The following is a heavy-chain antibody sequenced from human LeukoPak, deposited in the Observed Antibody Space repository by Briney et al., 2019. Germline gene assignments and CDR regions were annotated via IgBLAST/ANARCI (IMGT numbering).Heavy chain of an antibody. CDR1: NGSISTYY. V-gene: IGHV4-59*01. J-gene: IGHJ5*02. D-gene: IGHD3-22*01. CDR3: ARVFSTNDDDDRGRFDP. Sequence: PSETLSLTCTVSNGSISTYYWSWIRQSPGKGLEWIGYIYYTGSTNYNPSLKSRVTISVDTSKNQFSLKLSSVTAADTDVYYCARVFSTNDDDDRGRFDPWGQGTLVTVSS. CDR2: IYYTGST.